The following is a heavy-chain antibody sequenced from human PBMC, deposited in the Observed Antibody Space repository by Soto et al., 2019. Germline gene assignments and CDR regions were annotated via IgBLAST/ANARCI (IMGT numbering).Heavy chain of an antibody. CDR1: GFTFSNDG. J-gene: IGHJ4*02. CDR3: ARLRWADERY. CDR2: SRDSGGAT. Sequence: EGQLLESGGGLVQPGGSLRLSCASSGFTFSNDGVSWVRQAPGKGLEWVSASRDSGGATFYADSVKGRFTMSRDSSRTPVFLHMNSLRSEDTAVYYCARLRWADERYWGQGTLVTVSP. D-gene: IGHD6-13*01. V-gene: IGHV3-23*01.